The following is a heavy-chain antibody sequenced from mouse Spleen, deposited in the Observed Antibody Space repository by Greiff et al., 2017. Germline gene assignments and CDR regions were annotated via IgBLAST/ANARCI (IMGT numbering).Heavy chain of an antibody. CDR3: AREDYGYAY. D-gene: IGHD1-2*01. Sequence: QVQLKESGPELVKPGASVKISCKASGYAFSSSWMNWVKQRPGKGLEWIGRIYPGDGDTNYNGKFKGKATLTADKSSSTAYMQLSSLTSEDSAVYFCAREDYGYAYWGQGTTLTVSS. J-gene: IGHJ2*01. CDR2: IYPGDGDT. V-gene: IGHV1-82*01. CDR1: GYAFSSSW.